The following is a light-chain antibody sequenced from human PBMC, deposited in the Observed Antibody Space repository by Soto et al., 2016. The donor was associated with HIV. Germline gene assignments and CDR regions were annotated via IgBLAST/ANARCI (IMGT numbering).Light chain of an antibody. J-gene: IGLJ2*01. V-gene: IGLV1-40*01. CDR3: QSYDKSLSRSVV. CDR1: TSNIGAGFD. CDR2: GNT. Sequence: QSVLIQPPSTSGAPGQRVTISCTGNTSNIGAGFDVHWYQQIPGTAPKLLIYGNTNRPSGVPDRFSGSKSGTSASLAITGLRTEDEADYYCQSYDKSLSRSVVFGGGTRLTVL.